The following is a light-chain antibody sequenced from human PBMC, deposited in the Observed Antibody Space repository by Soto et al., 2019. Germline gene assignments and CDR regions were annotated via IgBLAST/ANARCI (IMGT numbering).Light chain of an antibody. CDR2: DTS. CDR1: TGAVTSGHY. CDR3: LLYGHGPRV. J-gene: IGLJ2*01. Sequence: QAVVTQEPSLTVSPGGTVTLTCGSNTGAVTSGHYPYWFQQKPGQAPRTLIYDTSDKHSWTPARFSGSLLGGKAALTLSGAQPEDEAEYYCLLYGHGPRVFGGGTKLTVL. V-gene: IGLV7-46*01.